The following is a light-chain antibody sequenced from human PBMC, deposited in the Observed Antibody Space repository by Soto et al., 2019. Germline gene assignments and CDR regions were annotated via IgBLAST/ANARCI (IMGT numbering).Light chain of an antibody. Sequence: EIVLTQSPATLSLSPGERATLSCRASQSVSSYLAWYQQKPGQAPRLLIYDASNRATGIPARFSGSGSGTDVTLPISSLEPEDFAVYYCQQRSNWPWTFGQGTKVDIK. CDR3: QQRSNWPWT. CDR2: DAS. J-gene: IGKJ1*01. V-gene: IGKV3-11*01. CDR1: QSVSSY.